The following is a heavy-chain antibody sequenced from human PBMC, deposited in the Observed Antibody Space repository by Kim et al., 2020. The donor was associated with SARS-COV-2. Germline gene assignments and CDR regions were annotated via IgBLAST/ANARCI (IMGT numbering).Heavy chain of an antibody. CDR1: GYSFTSYW. V-gene: IGHV5-10-1*01. J-gene: IGHJ4*02. CDR2: IDPSDSYT. D-gene: IGHD3-3*01. CDR3: ARQRYTYYDFWSGFDY. Sequence: GESLKISCKGSGYSFTSYWISWVRQMPGKGLEWMGRIDPSDSYTNYSPSFQGHVTISADKSISTAYLQWSSLKASDTAMYYCARQRYTYYDFWSGFDYWGQGTLVTVSS.